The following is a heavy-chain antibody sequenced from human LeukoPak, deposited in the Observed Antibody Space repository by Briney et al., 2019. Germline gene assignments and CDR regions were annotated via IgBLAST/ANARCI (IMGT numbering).Heavy chain of an antibody. D-gene: IGHD2-15*01. CDR1: GGTFISYA. CDR2: ISAYNGNT. CDR3: ARAGHCSGGSCYSSYYYYGMDV. J-gene: IGHJ6*02. Sequence: GASVKVSCKASGGTFISYAISWVRQAPGQGLEWMGWISAYNGNTNYAQKLQGRVTMTTDTSTSTAYMELRSLRSDDTAVYYCARAGHCSGGSCYSSYYYYGMDVWGQGTTVTVSS. V-gene: IGHV1-18*01.